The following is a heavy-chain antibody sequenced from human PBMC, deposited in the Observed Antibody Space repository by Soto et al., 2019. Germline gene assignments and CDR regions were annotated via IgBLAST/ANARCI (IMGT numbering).Heavy chain of an antibody. CDR3: AKDWMGATRGGNDAFDI. CDR1: EFTFSSYG. J-gene: IGHJ3*02. CDR2: LSYDGRYK. V-gene: IGHV3-30*18. D-gene: IGHD1-26*01. Sequence: QVQLVESGGGVVQPGRSLRLSCAASEFTFSSYGMHWVRQTPGKGLEWVAVLSYDGRYKYYAESVKGRFTISRDNSKDTLYLQMNSLIVEDTAIYYCAKDWMGATRGGNDAFDIWGQGTMVTVSS.